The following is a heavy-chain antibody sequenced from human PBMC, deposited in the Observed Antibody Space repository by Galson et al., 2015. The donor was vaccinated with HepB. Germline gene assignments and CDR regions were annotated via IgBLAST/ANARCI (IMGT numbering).Heavy chain of an antibody. CDR2: IYSAGNT. J-gene: IGHJ3*02. Sequence: SLRLSCAASGFTFSDYAMTWVRQAPGSGLEWGSNIYSAGNTNFADSVKGRFTTSRDNSKNTVYLQMNSLRVEDTAVYYCARVWGGFGNDTFDIWGQGTMVTVSS. CDR1: GFTFSDYA. D-gene: IGHD3-10*01. V-gene: IGHV3-23*01. CDR3: ARVWGGFGNDTFDI.